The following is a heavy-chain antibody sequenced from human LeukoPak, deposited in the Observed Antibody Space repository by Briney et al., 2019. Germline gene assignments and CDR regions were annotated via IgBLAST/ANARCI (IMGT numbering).Heavy chain of an antibody. Sequence: GASVKVSCKASGGTFSSYAISWVRQAPGQGLEWMGGIIPIFGTANYAQKFQGRVTITADKSTSTAYMELSSLRSEDTAVYYCAREARYGGSYYARWFDPWGQGTLVTVSS. CDR2: IIPIFGTA. V-gene: IGHV1-69*06. J-gene: IGHJ5*02. D-gene: IGHD1-26*01. CDR3: AREARYGGSYYARWFDP. CDR1: GGTFSSYA.